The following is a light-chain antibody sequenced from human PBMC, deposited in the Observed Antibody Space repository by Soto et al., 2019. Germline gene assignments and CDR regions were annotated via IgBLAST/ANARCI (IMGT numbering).Light chain of an antibody. CDR1: QGISNW. CDR3: QQAMSSPST. V-gene: IGKV1-12*02. CDR2: GAF. J-gene: IGKJ2*01. Sequence: DIQMTQSPSSVSASVGDRVTITCRASQGISNWLAWYQQKPGRPPKLLIYGAFSLQSGVPSRFSGSGSGTDFTLTISSVQPDDFATYYCQQAMSSPSTFGQGTKLEIK.